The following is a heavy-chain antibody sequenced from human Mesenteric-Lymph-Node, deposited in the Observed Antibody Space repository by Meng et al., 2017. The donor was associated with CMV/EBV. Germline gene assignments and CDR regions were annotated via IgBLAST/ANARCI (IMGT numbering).Heavy chain of an antibody. J-gene: IGHJ6*02. CDR1: GFIFSSFE. D-gene: IGHD6-19*01. Sequence: GESLKISCTASGFIFSSFEMTWVRQAPGKGLEWVSYISSSGNSIYYADSVKGRFTFSRDNAKNSLYLQMNSLRAEDTAVYYCARVLEYSSGWYKRGYYYGMDVWGQGTTVTVSS. CDR2: ISSSGNSI. CDR3: ARVLEYSSGWYKRGYYYGMDV. V-gene: IGHV3-48*03.